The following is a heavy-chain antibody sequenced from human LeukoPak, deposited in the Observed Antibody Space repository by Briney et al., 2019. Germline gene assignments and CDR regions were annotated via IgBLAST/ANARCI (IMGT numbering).Heavy chain of an antibody. CDR2: FDPEDGET. Sequence: ASVKVSCKVSGHTLTELSMHWVRQAPGKGLEWMGGFDPEDGETTYAQKFQGRVTMTEDTSTDTAYMELSSLRSEDTAVYYCATDFGLTDPHASDIWGQGTMVTVSS. CDR3: ATDFGLTDPHASDI. V-gene: IGHV1-24*01. CDR1: GHTLTELS. D-gene: IGHD3-10*01. J-gene: IGHJ3*02.